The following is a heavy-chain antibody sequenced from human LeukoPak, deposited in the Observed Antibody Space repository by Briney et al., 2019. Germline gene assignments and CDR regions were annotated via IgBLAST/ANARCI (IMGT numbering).Heavy chain of an antibody. V-gene: IGHV5-51*01. CDR3: ARRGATTDYFDY. D-gene: IGHD1-26*01. CDR1: GYSFTNSW. J-gene: IGHJ4*02. Sequence: GESLKISCQGSGYSFTNSWIGWVRQMPGKGLEWMGIIYPGDSDTRYSLSFQGQVTISADKSINTAYLQWSSLKASDTAIYYCARRGATTDYFDYWAQGTLVTVSS. CDR2: IYPGDSDT.